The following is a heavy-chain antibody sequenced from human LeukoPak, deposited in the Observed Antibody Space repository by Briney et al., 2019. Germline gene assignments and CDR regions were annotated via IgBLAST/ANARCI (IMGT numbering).Heavy chain of an antibody. CDR1: GFTFSDYY. Sequence: GGSLRLSCAASGFTFSDYYMTWIRQAPGKGLEWVSYVSGSSTYTNYPDSVKGRFTISRDNSKNTLYLQMNSLRAEDTAVYYCAKRLGHTSHFDYWGRGTLVTVSS. CDR3: AKRLGHTSHFDY. CDR2: VSGSSTYT. V-gene: IGHV3-11*03. D-gene: IGHD1-26*01. J-gene: IGHJ4*02.